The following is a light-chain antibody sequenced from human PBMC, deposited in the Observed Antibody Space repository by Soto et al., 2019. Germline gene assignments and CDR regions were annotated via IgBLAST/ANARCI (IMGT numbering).Light chain of an antibody. CDR2: EVT. Sequence: QSVLTQPASVSGSPGQSITIACTGTSSDIGGYNYVSWYQQHPGKVPKLLIYEVTNRPSGVPNRFSGSKSGNTASLTIAGLQAEDEADYYCSSYTSSDTQVFGGGTKVTVL. J-gene: IGLJ2*01. V-gene: IGLV2-14*01. CDR3: SSYTSSDTQV. CDR1: SSDIGGYNY.